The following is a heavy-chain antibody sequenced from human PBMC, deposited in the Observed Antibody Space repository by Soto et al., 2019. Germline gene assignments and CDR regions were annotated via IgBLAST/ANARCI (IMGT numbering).Heavy chain of an antibody. V-gene: IGHV1-69*01. CDR2: IIPIFGTA. J-gene: IGHJ6*02. CDR1: GGTFSSYA. Sequence: QVQLVQSGAEVKKPGSSVKVSCKASGGTFSSYAISWVRQAPAQGLEWMGGIIPIFGTANYAQKFQGRVTITAEESTSTAYMELSSLRSEDTAVYYCARSKGSAVAGTYGMDVWGQGTTVTVSS. CDR3: ARSKGSAVAGTYGMDV. D-gene: IGHD6-19*01.